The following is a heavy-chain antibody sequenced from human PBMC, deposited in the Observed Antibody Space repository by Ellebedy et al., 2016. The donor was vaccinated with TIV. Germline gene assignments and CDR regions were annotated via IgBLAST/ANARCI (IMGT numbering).Heavy chain of an antibody. D-gene: IGHD3-3*01. CDR2: FYSGGRN. CDR1: GDSINGYY. CDR3: ARADVMTIYGMVTDDAFDI. V-gene: IGHV4-4*07. Sequence: SETLSLTXSVSGDSINGYYWHWIRQAAGKGLEWIGRFYSGGRNNYNPALKSRVTISVDTSKKQVSLELSSVTAADTAVYYCARADVMTIYGMVTDDAFDIWGQGTMVTVSS. J-gene: IGHJ3*02.